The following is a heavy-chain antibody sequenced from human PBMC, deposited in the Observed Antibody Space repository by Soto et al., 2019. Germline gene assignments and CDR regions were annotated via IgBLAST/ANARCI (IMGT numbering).Heavy chain of an antibody. Sequence: SSVKVSCMASGPFRNYAISWVRQAPGQGVEWMGGIIVLFGTPKYAQKFQDRVTITADEATSTAYMELSSLKSDDTAVYYCARNHSSGWSQAHYYPYCLDAWGQGTTVTVSS. V-gene: IGHV1-69*13. J-gene: IGHJ6*02. CDR2: IIVLFGTP. D-gene: IGHD6-19*01. CDR1: GPFRNYA. CDR3: ARNHSSGWSQAHYYPYCLDA.